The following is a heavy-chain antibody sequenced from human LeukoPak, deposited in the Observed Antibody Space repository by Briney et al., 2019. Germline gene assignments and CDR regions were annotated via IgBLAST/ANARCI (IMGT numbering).Heavy chain of an antibody. J-gene: IGHJ6*02. V-gene: IGHV1-69*04. CDR1: GGTFSSYA. CDR2: IIPILGIA. D-gene: IGHD3-22*01. Sequence: GASVKVSCKASGGTFSSYAISWVRQAPGQGLEWMGRIIPILGIANYAQKVQGRVTITADKSTSTAYMELSSLRSEDTAVYYCASNPYHSGYSGRENYYGMDVWGQGTTVTVSS. CDR3: ASNPYHSGYSGRENYYGMDV.